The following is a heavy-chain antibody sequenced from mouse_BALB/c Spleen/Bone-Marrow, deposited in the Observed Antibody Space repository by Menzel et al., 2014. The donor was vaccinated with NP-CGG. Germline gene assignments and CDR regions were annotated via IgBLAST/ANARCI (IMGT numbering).Heavy chain of an antibody. CDR2: INPGSGAT. CDR1: GYAFTNYL. Sequence: QVQLQQSGAELARPGTSVKVSCKASGYAFTNYLIEWVKQRPGQGLEWIGVINPGSGATNYNENFKGKATLTADKSSSTPYMQLSSLTSDDSAVYFCARRLTGTLYFDYWGQGTTLTVSS. J-gene: IGHJ2*01. V-gene: IGHV1-54*03. D-gene: IGHD4-1*01. CDR3: ARRLTGTLYFDY.